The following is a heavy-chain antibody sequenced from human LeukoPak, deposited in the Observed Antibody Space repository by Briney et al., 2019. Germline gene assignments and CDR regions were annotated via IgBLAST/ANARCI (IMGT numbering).Heavy chain of an antibody. CDR1: GFTLSTNA. CDR3: AKDVGKWESLHFFDY. V-gene: IGHV3-23*01. D-gene: IGHD1-26*01. J-gene: IGHJ4*02. Sequence: GGSLRLSCLTSGFTLSTNAMSWVRQAPGKGLEWISGISGSGASTYYADSVKGRFTISRDDSRNTLYLQMTSLRGDDTAVYYCAKDVGKWESLHFFDYWGQGTLVTVSS. CDR2: ISGSGAST.